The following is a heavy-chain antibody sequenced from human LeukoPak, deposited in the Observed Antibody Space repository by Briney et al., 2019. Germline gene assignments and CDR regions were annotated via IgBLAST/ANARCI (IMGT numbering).Heavy chain of an antibody. CDR3: AGTIVVVVAATRLYYYYYGMDV. CDR1: GVSFSGYY. Sequence: SETLSLTCAVYGVSFSGYYWSWIRQPPGKGLEWIGEINHSGSTNYNPSLKSRVTISVDTSKNQFSLKLSSVTAADTAVYYCAGTIVVVVAATRLYYYYYGMDVWGQGTTVTVSS. V-gene: IGHV4-34*01. CDR2: INHSGST. D-gene: IGHD2-15*01. J-gene: IGHJ6*02.